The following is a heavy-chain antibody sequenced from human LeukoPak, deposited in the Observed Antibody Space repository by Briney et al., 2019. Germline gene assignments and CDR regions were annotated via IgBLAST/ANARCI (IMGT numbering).Heavy chain of an antibody. D-gene: IGHD1-26*01. CDR1: GGSISSYY. CDR2: IYYSGST. V-gene: IGHV4-59*01. CDR3: ARRSGSRKGDAFDI. Sequence: SETLSLTCTVSGGSISSYYWSWLRQPPGKGLEWIGYIYYSGSTNYNPSLKSRVTISVDTSKNQFSLKLSSVTAADTAVYYCARRSGSRKGDAFDIWGQGTMVTVSS. J-gene: IGHJ3*02.